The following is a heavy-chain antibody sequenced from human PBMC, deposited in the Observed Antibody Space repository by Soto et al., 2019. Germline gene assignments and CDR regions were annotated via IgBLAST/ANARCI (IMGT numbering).Heavy chain of an antibody. CDR2: ITPGNGDT. CDR1: GYNFFGFH. CDR3: ARERIAGPFDN. J-gene: IGHJ4*02. V-gene: IGHV1-2*02. D-gene: IGHD1-26*01. Sequence: SGYNFFGFHIHWVRQAPGQGLEWMGGITPGNGDTNYAQPFQGRVTLTRDTSIDTAYMDLSGLKSDDTAVYYCARERIAGPFDNWGQGTLVTV.